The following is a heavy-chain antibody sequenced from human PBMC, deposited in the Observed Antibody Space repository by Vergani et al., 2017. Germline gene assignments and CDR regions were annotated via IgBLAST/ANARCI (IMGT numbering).Heavy chain of an antibody. CDR2: LSGSGSST. J-gene: IGHJ4*02. CDR1: GFTFSSYA. CDR3: TRAVSGLFDY. Sequence: VQLVESGGGVVQPGGSLRLSCAASGFTFSSYAMGWVRQAPGKGLEWVSVLSGSGSSTYYADSVRGRFTIARDNSKTTLYVQMNSLRGEDTAVYYCTRAVSGLFDYWGQGTLVTVSS. V-gene: IGHV3-23*04. D-gene: IGHD4-11*01.